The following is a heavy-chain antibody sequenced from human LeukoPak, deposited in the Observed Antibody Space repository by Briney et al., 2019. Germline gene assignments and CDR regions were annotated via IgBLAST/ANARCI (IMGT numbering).Heavy chain of an antibody. Sequence: ASVKVSCKASGYTITSYDINWVRQATGQGLEWMGWMNPNTGNTGYAQKFQGRVTMTTDTSTSTAYMELRSLRSDDTAVYYCARSLRVRGVPDYMDVWGKGTTVIISS. J-gene: IGHJ6*03. CDR1: GYTITSYD. CDR2: MNPNTGNT. CDR3: ARSLRVRGVPDYMDV. D-gene: IGHD3-10*02. V-gene: IGHV1-8*02.